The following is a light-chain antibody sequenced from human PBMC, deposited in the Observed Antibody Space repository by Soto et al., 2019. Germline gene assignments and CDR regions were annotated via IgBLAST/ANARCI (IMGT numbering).Light chain of an antibody. J-gene: IGKJ3*01. CDR1: QSVSSNY. V-gene: IGKV3-20*01. CDR2: GAS. Sequence: EIVLTQSPGTLALSPGERATLSCRASQSVSSNYLTWYQQKPGQAPRLLIHGASSRPTGLPDRFSGSGSGTDFTLTISRLEPEDFAVYYCQQYGSSPYTFGPGTKVDIK. CDR3: QQYGSSPYT.